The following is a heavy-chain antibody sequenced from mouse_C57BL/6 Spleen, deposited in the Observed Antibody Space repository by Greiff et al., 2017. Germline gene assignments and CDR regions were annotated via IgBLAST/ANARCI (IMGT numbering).Heavy chain of an antibody. Sequence: EVKVVESGTVLARPGASVKMSCKTSGYTFTSYWMHWVKQRPGQGLEWIGAIYPGNSDTSYNQKFKGKAKLTAVTSASTAYMELSSLTNEDSAVYYCSIYDGYYGFAYWGQGTLVTVSA. CDR1: GYTFTSYW. D-gene: IGHD2-3*01. CDR2: IYPGNSDT. CDR3: SIYDGYYGFAY. J-gene: IGHJ3*01. V-gene: IGHV1-5*01.